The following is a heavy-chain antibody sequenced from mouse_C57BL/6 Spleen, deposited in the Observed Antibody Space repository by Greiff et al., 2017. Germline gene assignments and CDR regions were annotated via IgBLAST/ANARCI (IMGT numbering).Heavy chain of an antibody. V-gene: IGHV1-53*01. D-gene: IGHD2-5*01. Sequence: VQLQQPGTDLVKPGASVKLSCKASGYTFTSYWMPWVNQRPGQGLEWIGNINPSNGGTNYNEKFKSKATLSVDNSSSTPYMQLSSLTSEDSGVYCGARFGSNYVSLAYWGKGALVTVSA. CDR3: ARFGSNYVSLAY. CDR1: GYTFTSYW. J-gene: IGHJ3*01. CDR2: INPSNGGT.